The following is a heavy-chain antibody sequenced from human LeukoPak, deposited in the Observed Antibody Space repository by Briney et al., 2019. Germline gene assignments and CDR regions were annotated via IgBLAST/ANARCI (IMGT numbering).Heavy chain of an antibody. CDR1: GFTFSSYA. CDR3: ARDRAAAPKYYFDY. Sequence: PGRSLRLSCAASGFTFSSYAMHWVRQAPGKGLEWVAVISYDGSNKYYADSVKGRFTISRDNSKNTLYLQMNSLRAEDTAVYYCARDRAAAPKYYFDYWGQGTLVTVSS. J-gene: IGHJ4*02. CDR2: ISYDGSNK. D-gene: IGHD2-2*01. V-gene: IGHV3-30-3*01.